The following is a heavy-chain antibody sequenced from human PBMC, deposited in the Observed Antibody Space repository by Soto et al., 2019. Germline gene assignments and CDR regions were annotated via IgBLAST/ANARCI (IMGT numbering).Heavy chain of an antibody. Sequence: QLQLQESGPGLVKPSETLSLTCIVSGGSINGSPYYWAWIRQPPGKGLEWIGSDYYGGTTNSNPSLKSRVTMSVDTSISHFSLTLSSVNAADTAVYYCSRHQTNNFGSGSPFDPWGQGTLVTVSS. CDR1: GGSINGSPYY. CDR3: SRHQTNNFGSGSPFDP. V-gene: IGHV4-39*01. J-gene: IGHJ5*02. D-gene: IGHD3-10*01. CDR2: DYYGGTT.